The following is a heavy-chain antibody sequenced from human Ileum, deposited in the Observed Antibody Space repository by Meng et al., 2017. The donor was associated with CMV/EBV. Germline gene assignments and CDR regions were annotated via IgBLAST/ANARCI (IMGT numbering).Heavy chain of an antibody. CDR1: GGSIGSGDYY. D-gene: IGHD1-1*01. J-gene: IGHJ4*02. CDR3: AREMSRTGFFDY. CDR2: IHISGAT. Sequence: VKLQEPGPGLVEPSVTLSLPGTVSGGSIGSGDYYWSWIRQPAGKGLEWIGRIHISGATNYNPSLKSRVTMSVDTSKNQFSLKVRSVTAADTAVYYCAREMSRTGFFDYWGQGNLVTVSS. V-gene: IGHV4-61*02.